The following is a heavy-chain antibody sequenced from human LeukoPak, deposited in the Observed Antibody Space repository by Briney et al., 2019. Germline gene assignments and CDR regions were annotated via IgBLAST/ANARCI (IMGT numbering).Heavy chain of an antibody. CDR2: IYYSGST. Sequence: PSETLSLTCTVSGGSISSYYWSWIRQPPGKCLEWIGYIYYSGSTNYNPSLKSRVTISVDTSKNQFSLKLSSVTAADTAVYYCARLRYDFWSAYPRGWFDPWGQGALVTVSS. CDR1: GGSISSYY. D-gene: IGHD3-3*01. V-gene: IGHV4-59*01. J-gene: IGHJ5*02. CDR3: ARLRYDFWSAYPRGWFDP.